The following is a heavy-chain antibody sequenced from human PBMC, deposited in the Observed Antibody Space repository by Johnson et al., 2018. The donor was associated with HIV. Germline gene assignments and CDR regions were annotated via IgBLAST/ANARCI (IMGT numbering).Heavy chain of an antibody. V-gene: IGHV3-30*18. D-gene: IGHD6-6*01. CDR2: ISYDGSNR. CDR3: AKVYSSSVPAPGI. J-gene: IGHJ3*02. CDR1: GFTVSSNY. Sequence: QVQLVESGGGLIQPGGSLRLSCTVSGFTVSSNYMNWVRQAPEKGLEWVAVISYDGSNRYYADSVKGRFTISRDNSKNTLYLQMNSLRAEDTAVYYCAKVYSSSVPAPGIWGQGTMVTVSS.